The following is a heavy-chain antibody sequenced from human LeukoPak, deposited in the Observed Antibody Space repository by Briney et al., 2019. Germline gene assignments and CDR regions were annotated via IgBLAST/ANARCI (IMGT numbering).Heavy chain of an antibody. CDR3: TRQRTYSSSWYEGMYYYYGMDV. J-gene: IGHJ6*02. CDR1: GFTFSGSA. CDR2: IRNKADNYAT. D-gene: IGHD6-13*01. Sequence: GGSLRLSCAASGFTFSGSAIHWVRQASGKGLEWVGRIRNKADNYATAYGASVKGRFTISRDDSKNTAYLQMNSLKTEDTAVYYCTRQRTYSSSWYEGMYYYYGMDVWGQGTTVTVSS. V-gene: IGHV3-73*01.